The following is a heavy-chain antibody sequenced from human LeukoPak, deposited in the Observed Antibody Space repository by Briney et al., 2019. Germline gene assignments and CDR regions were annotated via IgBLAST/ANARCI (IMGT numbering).Heavy chain of an antibody. CDR2: INHSGST. CDR3: ARGKYYYDSSGYYRYDY. V-gene: IGHV4-34*01. CDR1: GGSFSSYY. D-gene: IGHD3-22*01. J-gene: IGHJ4*02. Sequence: SETLSLTCAVYGGSFSSYYWSWIRQPPGKGLEWIGEINHSGSTNYNPSLKSRVTISVDTSKNQFSLKLSSVTAADTAVYYCARGKYYYDSSGYYRYDYWGQGTLVTVSS.